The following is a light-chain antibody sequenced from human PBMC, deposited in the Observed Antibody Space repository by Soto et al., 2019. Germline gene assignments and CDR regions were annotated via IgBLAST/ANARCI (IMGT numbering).Light chain of an antibody. V-gene: IGLV2-14*01. CDR1: SSDVGGYNY. CDR2: EVS. CDR3: SSYTSSIPYV. J-gene: IGLJ1*01. Sequence: QAVVTQPASVSGSPGQSITISCTGTSSDVGGYNYVSWYQQHPGKAPKLMIYEVSNRPSGVSNRFSGSKSGNTASLTISGLQAEDEADYYCSSYTSSIPYVFGTGTKLTVL.